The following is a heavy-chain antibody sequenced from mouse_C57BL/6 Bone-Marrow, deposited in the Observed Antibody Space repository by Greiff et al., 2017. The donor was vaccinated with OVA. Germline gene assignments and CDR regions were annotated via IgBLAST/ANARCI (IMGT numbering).Heavy chain of an antibody. V-gene: IGHV1-59*01. CDR1: GYTFTSYW. J-gene: IGHJ1*03. D-gene: IGHD2-1*01. Sequence: QVQLQQPGAELVRPGTSVKLSCKASGYTFTSYWMHWVKQRPGQGLEWIGVIDPSDSYTNYNQKFKGKATFTVDTSSSTAYMQLSSLTSEDSAVYYCAPLYYGNPSYWYFDVWGTGTTVTVSS. CDR2: IDPSDSYT. CDR3: APLYYGNPSYWYFDV.